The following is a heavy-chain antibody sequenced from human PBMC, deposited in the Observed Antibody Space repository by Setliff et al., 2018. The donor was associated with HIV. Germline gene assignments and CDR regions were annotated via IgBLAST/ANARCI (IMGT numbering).Heavy chain of an antibody. CDR3: AKDVVVVTAAHFYFDY. J-gene: IGHJ4*02. D-gene: IGHD2-2*01. V-gene: IGHV1-2*06. CDR2: INPNAGGT. CDR1: GYSFTGFY. Sequence: ASVKVSCKASGYSFTGFYIHWVRQAPGQGLEWMGRINPNAGGTNYAQKFQGRVTMTRDTSFNTAYMELSRLKSDDTAVYYCAKDVVVVTAAHFYFDYWGQGTLVTVSS.